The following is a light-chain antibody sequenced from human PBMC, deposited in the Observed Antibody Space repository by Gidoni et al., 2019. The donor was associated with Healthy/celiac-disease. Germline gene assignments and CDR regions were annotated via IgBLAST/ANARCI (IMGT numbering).Light chain of an antibody. CDR3: QQYNGHPWA. CDR1: QSIGFW. Sequence: DIQLTQSPSTLSASAGDRVTITCRASQSIGFWLAWYRQKPGEAPSLLISQASILQSGVPSRFSGSGSRTDFTLTINNLQPDDFATYFCQQYNGHPWAFGQGTKVEIK. J-gene: IGKJ1*01. V-gene: IGKV1-5*03. CDR2: QAS.